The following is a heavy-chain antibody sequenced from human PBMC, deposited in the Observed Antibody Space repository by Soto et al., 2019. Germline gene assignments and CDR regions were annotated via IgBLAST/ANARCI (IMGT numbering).Heavy chain of an antibody. D-gene: IGHD2-2*01. Sequence: SLRLSCAASGFTFSSYGMHWVRQAPGKGLEWVAVIWYDGSNKYYADSVEGRFTISRDNSKNTLYLQMNSLRAEDTAVYYCARETLDCSSTSCLGKKNWFDPWGQGTLVTVSS. V-gene: IGHV3-33*01. CDR1: GFTFSSYG. CDR2: IWYDGSNK. CDR3: ARETLDCSSTSCLGKKNWFDP. J-gene: IGHJ5*02.